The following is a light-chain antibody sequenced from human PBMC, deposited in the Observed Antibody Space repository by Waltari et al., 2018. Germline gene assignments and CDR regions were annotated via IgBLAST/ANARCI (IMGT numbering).Light chain of an antibody. CDR3: NSFAVGSKFV. CDR1: SSDVGRSTY. V-gene: IGLV2-8*01. CDR2: EVT. Sequence: QSALTQPPSASGSPGQSVTISCTGTSSDVGRSTYVPWYQQHPGKAPKLMIYEVTKRPSGVPDRFSGSKSGNTASLTVSGLQVEDEADYYCNSFAVGSKFVFGTGTKVTVL. J-gene: IGLJ1*01.